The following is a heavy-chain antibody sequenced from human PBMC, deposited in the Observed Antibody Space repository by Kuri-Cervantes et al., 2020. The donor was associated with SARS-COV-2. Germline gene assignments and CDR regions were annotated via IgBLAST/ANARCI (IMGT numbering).Heavy chain of an antibody. CDR3: AKDRNLRMYYYGMDV. CDR2: INSDGSST. V-gene: IGHV3-74*01. CDR1: GFTFSSYW. J-gene: IGHJ6*02. D-gene: IGHD2-8*01. Sequence: GESLKISCAASGFTFSSYWMHWVRQAPGKGLVWVSRINSDGSSTSYADSVKGRFTISRDNAKNTLYLQMNSLRTEDTALYYCAKDRNLRMYYYGMDVWGQGTTVTVSS.